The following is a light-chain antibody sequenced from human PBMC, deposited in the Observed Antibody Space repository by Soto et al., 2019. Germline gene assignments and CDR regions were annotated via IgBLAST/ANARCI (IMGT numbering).Light chain of an antibody. CDR2: GAT. J-gene: IGKJ1*01. Sequence: EILLTQSPATLSVSPGETATLSCRASQNVLSDLAWYQQKPGQAPRLLVYGATTRATDAPAKFRGRGSGTEFSLTISSLKSEDAATYYCQQYRSWHRTLGQGSKVEI. V-gene: IGKV3-15*01. CDR3: QQYRSWHRT. CDR1: QNVLSD.